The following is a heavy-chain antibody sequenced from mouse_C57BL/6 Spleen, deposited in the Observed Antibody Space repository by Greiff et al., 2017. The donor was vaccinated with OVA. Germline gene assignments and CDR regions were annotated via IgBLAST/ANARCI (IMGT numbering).Heavy chain of an antibody. V-gene: IGHV5-9-1*02. CDR3: TREEAYYSNLAWFAY. CDR1: GFTFSSYA. J-gene: IGHJ3*01. D-gene: IGHD2-5*01. Sequence: EVQLQESGEGLVKPGGSLKLSCAASGFTFSSYAMSWVRQTPEKRLEWVAYISSGGDYIYYADTVKGRFTISRDNARNTLYLQMSSLKSEDTAMYYCTREEAYYSNLAWFAYWGQGTLVTVSA. CDR2: ISSGGDYI.